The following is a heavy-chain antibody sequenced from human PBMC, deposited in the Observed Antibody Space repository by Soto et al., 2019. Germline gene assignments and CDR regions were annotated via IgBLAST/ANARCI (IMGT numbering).Heavy chain of an antibody. CDR2: INPNSGGT. CDR1: GYTFTGYY. J-gene: IGHJ6*02. Sequence: GASVKVSCKASGYTFTGYYMNWVRQAPGQRLEWMVWINPNSGGTNYEQKFQGWVTMTRDTSISTAYMELSRLRSDDTAVYYCARGGGIAVNYGMDVWGQGTTVTVSS. V-gene: IGHV1-2*04. CDR3: ARGGGIAVNYGMDV. D-gene: IGHD6-19*01.